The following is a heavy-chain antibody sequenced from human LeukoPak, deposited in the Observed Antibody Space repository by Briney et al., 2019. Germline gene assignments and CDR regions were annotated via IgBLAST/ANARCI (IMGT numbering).Heavy chain of an antibody. Sequence: RAPVKVSCKASGYTFTGYHMHWVRQAPGQGLEWMGRINPNTGGTDYAQKFQGRVTMTRDTSISTAYMDLSRLRSDDTAVYYCARDYCSSTSCLFDYWGQGTLVTVSS. CDR1: GYTFTGYH. D-gene: IGHD2-2*01. CDR2: INPNTGGT. CDR3: ARDYCSSTSCLFDY. V-gene: IGHV1-2*06. J-gene: IGHJ4*02.